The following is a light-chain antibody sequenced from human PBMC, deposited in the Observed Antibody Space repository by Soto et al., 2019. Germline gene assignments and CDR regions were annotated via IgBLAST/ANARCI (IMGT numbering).Light chain of an antibody. V-gene: IGLV2-8*01. CDR2: EVS. J-gene: IGLJ2*01. CDR3: SSYAGSNNFV. Sequence: QSALTQPPSASGSPGQSVTISCTGTSSDVRDYNYVSWYQQHPGKAPKLMIYEVSKRPSGVPDRFSGSKSGNTASLTVSGLQAEDESDYDCSSYAGSNNFVFGGGTKLTVL. CDR1: SSDVRDYNY.